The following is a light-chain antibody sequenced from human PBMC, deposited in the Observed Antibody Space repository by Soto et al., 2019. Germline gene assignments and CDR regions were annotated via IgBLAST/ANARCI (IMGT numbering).Light chain of an antibody. J-gene: IGKJ1*01. V-gene: IGKV3-20*01. CDR1: QSVSSSY. CDR2: GVS. Sequence: EIVMTQSPATLSVSPGDRATLSCRASQSVSSSYLAWYQQKPGQAPRLLIYGVSSRATGIPDRFSGSGSGTDFTLTISRLEPEDFAVYYCQQYGTSPRTFGPGTKVDIK. CDR3: QQYGTSPRT.